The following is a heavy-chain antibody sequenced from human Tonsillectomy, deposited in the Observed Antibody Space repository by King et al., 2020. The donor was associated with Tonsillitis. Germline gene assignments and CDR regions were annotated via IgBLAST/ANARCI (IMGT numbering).Heavy chain of an antibody. J-gene: IGHJ3*02. D-gene: IGHD3-10*01. CDR1: GYTFTGYY. Sequence: QLVQSGAEVKKPGASVKVSCKASGYTFTGYYMHWVRQAPGQGLEWMGWINPNSGGTNYAQKFQGWVTMTRDTSISTAYMELSRLRSDDTAVYYCARALGYYGSDRSDDALDIWGQGRMVTVSS. CDR2: INPNSGGT. CDR3: ARALGYYGSDRSDDALDI. V-gene: IGHV1-2*04.